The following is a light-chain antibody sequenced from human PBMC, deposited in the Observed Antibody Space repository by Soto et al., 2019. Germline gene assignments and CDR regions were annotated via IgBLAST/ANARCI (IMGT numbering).Light chain of an antibody. V-gene: IGKV3-15*01. CDR3: QQSHNWYT. Sequence: EVVLTQSPATLSVSPGERATLSCRASQSVDTHLHWYQQKPGQAPRLLIYGASTRATGIPARFSGSGSGTEFTLTITSLQSEDFAVYYCQQSHNWYTFGQGTEVEIK. J-gene: IGKJ2*01. CDR2: GAS. CDR1: QSVDTH.